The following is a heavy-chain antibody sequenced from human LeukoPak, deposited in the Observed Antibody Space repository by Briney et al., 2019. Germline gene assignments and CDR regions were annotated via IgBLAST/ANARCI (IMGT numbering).Heavy chain of an antibody. CDR1: GYTFTGYY. J-gene: IGHJ4*02. CDR3: AIVWFGELLAAY. D-gene: IGHD3-10*01. Sequence: GASVKVSCKASGYTFTGYYMHWVRQAPGQGLEWMGWISAYNGNTNYAQKLQGRVTMTTDTSTSTAYMELRSLRSDDTAVYYCAIVWFGELLAAYWGQGTLVTVSS. CDR2: ISAYNGNT. V-gene: IGHV1-18*04.